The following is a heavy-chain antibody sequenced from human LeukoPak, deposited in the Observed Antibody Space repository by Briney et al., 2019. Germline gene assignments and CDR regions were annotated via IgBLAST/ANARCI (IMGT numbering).Heavy chain of an antibody. Sequence: SQTLSLTCTVSGDSISTYYWSWIRQPAGKGLEWIGRIFTSGSTNYNPSLKSRVTMSLDTSKNQFSLKLSSVTAADTAVYYCARRALPGNWFDPWGQGALVTVSS. V-gene: IGHV4-4*07. CDR2: IFTSGST. CDR1: GDSISTYY. J-gene: IGHJ5*02. CDR3: ARRALPGNWFDP.